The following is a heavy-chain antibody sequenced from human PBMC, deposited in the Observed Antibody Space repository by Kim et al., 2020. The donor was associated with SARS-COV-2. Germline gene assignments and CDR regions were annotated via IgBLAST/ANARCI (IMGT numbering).Heavy chain of an antibody. J-gene: IGHJ6*02. Sequence: SVKVSCKASGGTFSSYAISWVRQAPGQGLEWMGGIIPIFGTANYAQKFQGRVTITADESTSTAYMELSSLRSEDTAVYYCARDYGYYYGSGSYYKGQGGSYSYYGRDVWGQGTTVTVSS. D-gene: IGHD3-10*01. CDR1: GGTFSSYA. CDR2: IIPIFGTA. CDR3: ARDYGYYYGSGSYYKGQGGSYSYYGRDV. V-gene: IGHV1-69*13.